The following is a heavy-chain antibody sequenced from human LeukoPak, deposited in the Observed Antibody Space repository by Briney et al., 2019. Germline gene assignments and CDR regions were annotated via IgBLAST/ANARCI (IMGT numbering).Heavy chain of an antibody. CDR3: AKASTRDTGYYFDS. D-gene: IGHD3-9*01. CDR1: GFTFSSYS. Sequence: GGSLRLSCAASGFTFSSYSMNWVRQAPGKGLEWVSSIRYNIENTHYADAVQGRFTISRDNSKNTLYLQMNSLRAEDTARYYCAKASTRDTGYYFDSWGQGTLVSVSS. CDR2: IRYNIENT. J-gene: IGHJ4*02. V-gene: IGHV3-23*01.